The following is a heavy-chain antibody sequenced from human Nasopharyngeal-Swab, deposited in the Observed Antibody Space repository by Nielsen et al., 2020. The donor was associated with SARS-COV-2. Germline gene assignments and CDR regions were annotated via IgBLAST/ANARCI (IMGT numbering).Heavy chain of an antibody. CDR1: GFTFSSYA. D-gene: IGHD3-10*01. V-gene: IGHV3-15*01. J-gene: IGHJ4*02. CDR2: IKSKTDGGTT. Sequence: GESLKISCAASGFTFSSYAMSWVRQAPGKGLEWVGRIKSKTDGGTTDYAAPVKGRFTISRDDSKNTLYLQMNSLKTEDTAVYYCTTDLLFPETRVRGVISPGWGQGTLVTVSS. CDR3: TTDLLFPETRVRGVISPG.